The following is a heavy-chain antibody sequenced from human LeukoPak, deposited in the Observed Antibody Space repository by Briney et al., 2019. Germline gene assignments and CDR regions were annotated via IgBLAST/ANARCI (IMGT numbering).Heavy chain of an antibody. CDR1: GFSISSGYY. CDR2: IYYSGST. J-gene: IGHJ6*03. D-gene: IGHD3-16*02. CDR3: ARTYRNYYYYMDV. V-gene: IGHV4-38-2*02. Sequence: PSETLSLTRTVSGFSISSGYYWGWIRQPPGKGLEWIGSIYYSGSTYYNPSLKSRVTISVDTSKNQFSLKLSSVTAADTAVYYCARTYRNYYYYMDVWGKGTTVTVSS.